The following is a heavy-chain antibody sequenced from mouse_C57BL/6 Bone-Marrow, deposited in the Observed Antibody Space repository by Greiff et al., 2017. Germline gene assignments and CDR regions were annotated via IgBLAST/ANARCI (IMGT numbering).Heavy chain of an antibody. CDR1: GFNIKDDY. Sequence: VQLQQSGAELVRPGASVKLSCTASGFNIKDDYMHWVKQRPEQGLEWIGWIDPENGDPEYASKFQGKATITADTSSNTAYLQLSSLTSEDTAVYYCTMVPFDYWGQGTTLTVSS. J-gene: IGHJ2*01. D-gene: IGHD2-2*01. CDR2: IDPENGDP. V-gene: IGHV14-4*01. CDR3: TMVPFDY.